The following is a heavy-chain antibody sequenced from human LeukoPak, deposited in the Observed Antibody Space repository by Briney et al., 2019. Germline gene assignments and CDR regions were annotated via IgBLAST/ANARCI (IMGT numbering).Heavy chain of an antibody. D-gene: IGHD3-9*01. CDR2: ISGSGGST. J-gene: IGHJ4*02. V-gene: IGHV3-23*01. CDR3: AKADRYFDWLLNSLDY. Sequence: GGSLRLSCAASGFTFSSYAMSWVRQAPGKGLEWVSAISGSGGSTYYADSVKGRFTISRDNSKNTLYLQMNSLRAEDTAVYYCAKADRYFDWLLNSLDYWGQGTLVTVSS. CDR1: GFTFSSYA.